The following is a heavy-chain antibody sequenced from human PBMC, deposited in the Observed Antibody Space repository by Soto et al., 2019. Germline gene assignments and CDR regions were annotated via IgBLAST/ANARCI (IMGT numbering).Heavy chain of an antibody. CDR2: ISAYNGNT. CDR3: ASDPDGSYYGFDY. Sequence: QVQLVQSGAEVKKPGASVKVSCKASGYTFTSYGISWVRQAPGQGLEWMGWISAYNGNTNYAQKLQGRVTMTTDTSTGTGYMELRSLRSDDTAVYYCASDPDGSYYGFDYWGQGTLVTVSS. D-gene: IGHD1-26*01. J-gene: IGHJ4*02. V-gene: IGHV1-18*01. CDR1: GYTFTSYG.